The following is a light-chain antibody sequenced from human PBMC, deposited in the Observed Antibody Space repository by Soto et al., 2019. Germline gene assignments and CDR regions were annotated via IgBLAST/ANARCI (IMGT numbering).Light chain of an antibody. Sequence: SYELTQPPSVSVAPGQTARITCGGDKIGSKIVHWYRQRPGQAPVAVVFDASDRPSGTPDRISASRSGDTATLTISRVDAGDEADYYCQVWASTDEFFVFGSGTKVTVL. CDR2: DAS. CDR3: QVWASTDEFFV. J-gene: IGLJ1*01. CDR1: KIGSKI. V-gene: IGLV3-21*02.